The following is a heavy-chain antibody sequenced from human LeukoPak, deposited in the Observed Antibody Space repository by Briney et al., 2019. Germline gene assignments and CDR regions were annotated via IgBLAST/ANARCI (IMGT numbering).Heavy chain of an antibody. CDR2: ISYDGSNK. D-gene: IGHD2-8*02. CDR1: GFTFSSYA. Sequence: GGSLRLSCAASGFTFSSYAMHWVRQAPGKGLEWVAVISYDGSNKYYADSVKGRFTISRDNSKNTLYLQMNSLRAEDTAVYYCARDPGGVSFDYWGQGTLVTVSS. CDR3: ARDPGGVSFDY. V-gene: IGHV3-30-3*01. J-gene: IGHJ4*02.